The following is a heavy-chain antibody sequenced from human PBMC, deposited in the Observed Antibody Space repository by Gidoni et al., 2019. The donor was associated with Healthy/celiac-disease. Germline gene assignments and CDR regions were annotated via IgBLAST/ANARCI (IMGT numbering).Heavy chain of an antibody. V-gene: IGHV4-39*01. J-gene: IGHJ4*02. CDR3: ASLRGSSTAFDY. CDR1: GGSISSSSYY. CDR2: IYYSGST. Sequence: QLQLQESGPGLVKPSETLSLTCTVSGGSISSSSYYWGWIRPPPGKGLEWIGSIYYSGSTYYTPSLKSRVTISVDTSKNQFSLKLSSVTAADTAVYYCASLRGSSTAFDYWGQGTLVTVSS. D-gene: IGHD2-2*01.